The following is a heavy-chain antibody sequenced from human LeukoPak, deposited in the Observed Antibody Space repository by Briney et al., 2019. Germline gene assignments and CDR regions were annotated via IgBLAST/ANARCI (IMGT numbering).Heavy chain of an antibody. J-gene: IGHJ4*02. D-gene: IGHD2-2*01. CDR2: ISSSSSNI. CDR3: ARACAGTNCYTED. CDR1: GFTFSDYS. V-gene: IGHV3-21*01. Sequence: GGSLRLSCAASGFTFSDYSMNWVRQAPGKGLEWVSSISSSSSNIYYADSVKGRFTISRDNAKDSLYLEMNSLRAEDTAVYYCARACAGTNCYTEDWGQGTLVTVSS.